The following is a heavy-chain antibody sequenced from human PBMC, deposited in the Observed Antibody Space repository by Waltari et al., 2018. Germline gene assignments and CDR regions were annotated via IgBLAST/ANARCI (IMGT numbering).Heavy chain of an antibody. Sequence: QVQLQESGPGLVKPSQTLSLTCTVSGGSISSGSYYWSWIRQPAGKGLEWIGRIYTSGSTNYNPALKSLVTISLDTSKNQFALKLSSVTAADTAVYYCARDGGSYLGLFDYWGQGTLVTVSS. CDR3: ARDGGSYLGLFDY. D-gene: IGHD1-26*01. CDR1: GGSISSGSYY. J-gene: IGHJ4*02. V-gene: IGHV4-61*02. CDR2: IYTSGST.